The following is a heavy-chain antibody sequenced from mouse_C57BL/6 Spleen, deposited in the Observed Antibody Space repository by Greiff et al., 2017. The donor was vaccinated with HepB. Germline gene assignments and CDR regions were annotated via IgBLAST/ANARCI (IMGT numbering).Heavy chain of an antibody. Sequence: VQLQQSGAELVKPGASVKISCKASGYTFTDYYINWVKQRPGQGLEWIGKIGPGSGSTYYNEKFKGKATLTADKSSSTAYMQLSSLSSADSAVYFCANYGRSYSYWYFDVWGTGTTVTVAS. CDR3: ANYGRSYSYWYFDV. CDR1: GYTFTDYY. V-gene: IGHV1-77*01. D-gene: IGHD1-1*01. J-gene: IGHJ1*03. CDR2: IGPGSGST.